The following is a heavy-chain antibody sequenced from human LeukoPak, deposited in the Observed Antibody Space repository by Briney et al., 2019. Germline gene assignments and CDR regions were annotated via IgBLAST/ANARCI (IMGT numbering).Heavy chain of an antibody. J-gene: IGHJ4*02. Sequence: PGGSLRLSCTASGFTFGDYAMSWVRQAPGKGLEWVGFIRSKAYGGTTEYAASVKGRFTISRDDSKSIAYLQMNSLKTEDTAVYYCTRVPSTAMVFDYWGQGTLVTVSS. CDR3: TRVPSTAMVFDY. CDR2: IRSKAYGGTT. D-gene: IGHD5-18*01. CDR1: GFTFGDYA. V-gene: IGHV3-49*04.